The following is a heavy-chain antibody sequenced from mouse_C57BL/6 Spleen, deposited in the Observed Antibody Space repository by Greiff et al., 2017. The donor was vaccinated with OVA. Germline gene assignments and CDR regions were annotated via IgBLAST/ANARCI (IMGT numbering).Heavy chain of an antibody. J-gene: IGHJ3*01. CDR1: GFNIKDDY. D-gene: IGHD1-3*01. CDR3: TQRDNQAWFAY. Sequence: EVQLQQSGAELVRPGASVKLSCTASGFNIKDDYMHWVKQRPEQGLEWIGWIDPENGDTEYASKFQGKATITADTSSNTAYLQLSSLTSEDTAVYYCTQRDNQAWFAYWGQGTLVTVSA. CDR2: IDPENGDT. V-gene: IGHV14-4*01.